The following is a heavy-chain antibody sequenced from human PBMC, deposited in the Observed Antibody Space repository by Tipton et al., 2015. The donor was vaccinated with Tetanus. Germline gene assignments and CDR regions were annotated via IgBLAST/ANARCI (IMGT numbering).Heavy chain of an antibody. V-gene: IGHV4-59*01. CDR2: THDSGKT. D-gene: IGHD1-26*01. Sequence: GLVKPSETLSLTCSVSGDSISSYYWSWIRQPPGKGLEWIGYTHDSGKTNTNPSLQSRVSISVDTSKNQFSLELTSVTAADTAVYYCARGDGYHYYYHMDVWGRGTTVTVSS. J-gene: IGHJ6*04. CDR3: ARGDGYHYYYHMDV. CDR1: GDSISSYY.